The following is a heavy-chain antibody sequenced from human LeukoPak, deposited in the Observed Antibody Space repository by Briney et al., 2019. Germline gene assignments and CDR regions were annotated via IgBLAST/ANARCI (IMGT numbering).Heavy chain of an antibody. D-gene: IGHD3-10*01. CDR1: GGTFSSYA. CDR2: IIPIFGTA. CDR3: AREYYGSGSYYNAPFDY. J-gene: IGHJ4*02. V-gene: IGHV1-69*06. Sequence: ASVKVSCKASGGTFSSYAISWVRQPPGPGLEWMGGIIPIFGTANYAQKFQGRVTITADKSTSTAYMELSSLRSEDTAVYYCAREYYGSGSYYNAPFDYWGQGTLVTVSS.